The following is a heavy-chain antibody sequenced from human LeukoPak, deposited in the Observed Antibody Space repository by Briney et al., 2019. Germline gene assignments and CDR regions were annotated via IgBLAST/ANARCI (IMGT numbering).Heavy chain of an antibody. CDR1: GFTFSTHW. Sequence: GGSLRLSCAASGFTFSTHWMSWVRQAPGKGLEWVSVIYSGGSTYYADSVKGRFTISRDNSKNTLYLQMNSLRAEDTAVYYCARVRAGTRSSDYWGQGTLVTVSS. CDR2: IYSGGST. V-gene: IGHV3-66*01. D-gene: IGHD6-13*01. CDR3: ARVRAGTRSSDY. J-gene: IGHJ4*02.